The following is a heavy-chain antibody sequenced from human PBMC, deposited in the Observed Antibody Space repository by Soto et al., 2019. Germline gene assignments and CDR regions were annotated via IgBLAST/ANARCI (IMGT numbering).Heavy chain of an antibody. CDR3: AKDVFSGTFYGMDV. J-gene: IGHJ6*02. CDR2: ISGYGDTT. CDR1: GFTFSSNA. Sequence: PGGSLRLSCSASGFTFSSNAMHWVRQAPGKGLEYVSAISGYGDTTYYADSVKGRFTISRDNSKKTLYLQMNSLRAEDTAVYYCAKDVFSGTFYGMDVWGQGTTVTVSS. V-gene: IGHV3-64*04. D-gene: IGHD1-1*01.